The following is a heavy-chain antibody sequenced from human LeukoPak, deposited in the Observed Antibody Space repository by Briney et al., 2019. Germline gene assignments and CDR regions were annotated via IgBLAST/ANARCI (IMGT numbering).Heavy chain of an antibody. V-gene: IGHV3-13*01. D-gene: IGHD4-11*01. CDR2: IDVGGDT. J-gene: IGHJ4*02. CDR1: GFNFSKND. CDR3: AKAFDYNGLRGEAGSFDC. Sequence: TGGSLRLSCVASGFNFSKNDMHWVRQTTERGLEWVSAIDVGGDTYYADPVKGRFTISRENGKNSVYLQMNSLRAGDTAVYFCAKAFDYNGLRGEAGSFDCWGQGALVTVSS.